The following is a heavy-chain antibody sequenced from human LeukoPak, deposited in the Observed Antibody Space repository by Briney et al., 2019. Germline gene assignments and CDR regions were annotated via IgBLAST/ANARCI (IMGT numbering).Heavy chain of an antibody. Sequence: QPGGSRRLSCVGSSGFTFNYYGMHGVRQAPGKRPEWLSFISFDGSKRFYGESSKGRYTVSRDNSKNTLFLEMRSLRPEDTATYFCAKDPKRGIATYFEYWGQGVLVAVS. CDR1: GFTFNYYG. D-gene: IGHD6-13*01. CDR2: ISFDGSKR. J-gene: IGHJ4*02. CDR3: AKDPKRGIATYFEY. V-gene: IGHV3-30*18.